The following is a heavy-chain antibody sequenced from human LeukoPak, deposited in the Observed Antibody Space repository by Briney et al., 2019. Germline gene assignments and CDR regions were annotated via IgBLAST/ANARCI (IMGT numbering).Heavy chain of an antibody. CDR2: ISSSSSYI. CDR1: GFTFNSYT. D-gene: IGHD3-22*01. J-gene: IGHJ4*02. Sequence: GGSLRLSCAASGFTFNSYTMNWVRQAPGKGLEWISSISSSSSYIYYADSVKGRFTVSRDNAKNSLFLQMNSLRAEDTAIYYCARAVWDSSGYYYDYWGQGTLVTVSS. V-gene: IGHV3-21*01. CDR3: ARAVWDSSGYYYDY.